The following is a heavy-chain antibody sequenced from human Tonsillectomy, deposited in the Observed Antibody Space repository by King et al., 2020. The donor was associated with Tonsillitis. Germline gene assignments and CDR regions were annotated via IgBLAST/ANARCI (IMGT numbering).Heavy chain of an antibody. D-gene: IGHD3-16*01. CDR2: IYPGDSDT. CDR1: GYSFSTYW. Sequence: EVQLVESGAEVKKPGESLKISCKSSGYSFSTYWIAWVRQMPGKGLEWVGVIYPGDSDTRYSPSFQGRVTISADKSISTAYLQGNSLKASDSAMYYCASLPTGGYYYMDAWGKGTAVTVSS. J-gene: IGHJ6*03. V-gene: IGHV5-51*01. CDR3: ASLPTGGYYYMDA.